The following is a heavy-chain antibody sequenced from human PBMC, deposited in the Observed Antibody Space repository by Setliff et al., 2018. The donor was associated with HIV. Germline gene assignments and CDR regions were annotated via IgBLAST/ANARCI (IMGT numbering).Heavy chain of an antibody. CDR1: GAYISSYY. CDR3: ASTECRGADCPQMYDY. J-gene: IGHJ4*02. CDR2: IYYSGNT. Sequence: SETLSLTCTVSGAYISSYYWSWIRQPPGKGLEWIGDIYYSGNTHFNPSLKSRVTISLDTSKNQVFLKLTSVTAADTAVYYCASTECRGADCPQMYDYWGQGILVTVSS. D-gene: IGHD2-21*02. V-gene: IGHV4-59*01.